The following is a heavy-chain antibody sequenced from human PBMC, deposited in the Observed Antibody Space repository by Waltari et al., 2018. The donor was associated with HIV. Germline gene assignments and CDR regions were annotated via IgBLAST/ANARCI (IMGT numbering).Heavy chain of an antibody. Sequence: EVQLVQSVAEGKKPGESLKISCKGSGYTFPRSWIGWGRQMPGKGLEWMGIIYPGDSDTTYSPSFQGQVTISADKSISTAYLQWSSLKASDTAMYYCARQDIVVVPDAFDIWGQGTMVTVSS. V-gene: IGHV5-51*01. D-gene: IGHD2-2*01. J-gene: IGHJ3*02. CDR1: GYTFPRSW. CDR2: IYPGDSDT. CDR3: ARQDIVVVPDAFDI.